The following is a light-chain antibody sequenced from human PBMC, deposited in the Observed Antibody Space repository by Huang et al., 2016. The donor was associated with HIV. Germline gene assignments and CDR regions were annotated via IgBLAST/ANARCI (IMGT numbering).Light chain of an antibody. V-gene: IGKV2-29*02. CDR2: ARS. J-gene: IGKJ3*01. CDR3: MQGIHLPFT. CDR1: QSLLHTDGKTS. Sequence: DIVMTQTPLSLSVIPGQPASISCKSSQSLLHTDGKTSLYWYLQKPGQSPQLLIYARSRRLSGVPDRFRGSGSGTDFTLKISRVEAEDVGVYYCMQGIHLPFTFGPGTKVDIK.